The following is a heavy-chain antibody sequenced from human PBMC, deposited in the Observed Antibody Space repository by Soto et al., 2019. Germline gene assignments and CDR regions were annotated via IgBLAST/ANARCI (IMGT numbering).Heavy chain of an antibody. V-gene: IGHV1-2*02. CDR3: ARLHLYYGGNSGRAFDY. D-gene: IGHD4-17*01. J-gene: IGHJ4*02. CDR2: INPNSGGT. Sequence: SVKGSCKASGYTFTGYYMHGVRQAPGQGLEWMGWINPNSGGTNYAQKFQGRVTMTRDTSISTAYMELSRLRSDDTAVYYCARLHLYYGGNSGRAFDYWGQGTLVTV. CDR1: GYTFTGYY.